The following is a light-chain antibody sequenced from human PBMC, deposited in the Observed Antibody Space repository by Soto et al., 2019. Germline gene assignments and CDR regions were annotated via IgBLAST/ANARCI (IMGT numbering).Light chain of an antibody. Sequence: QSALTQPPSASGSPGQSVTISCTGTSSDVGGYNYVSWYQQHPGKAPKLMIYEVTKGPSGVPDRFSGSKSGITASLTVSGLQAEDEAVYYCSSYAGNNIWVFGGGTKVTVL. CDR1: SSDVGGYNY. CDR2: EVT. J-gene: IGLJ3*02. V-gene: IGLV2-8*01. CDR3: SSYAGNNIWV.